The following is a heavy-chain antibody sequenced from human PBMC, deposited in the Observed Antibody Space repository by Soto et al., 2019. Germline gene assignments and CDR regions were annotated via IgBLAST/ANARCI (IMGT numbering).Heavy chain of an antibody. CDR1: GGSFSGYY. J-gene: IGHJ5*02. CDR2: INHSGST. CDR3: ARGRGLGYSSGWYDGYWFDP. Sequence: SETLSLTCAVYGGSFSGYYWSWIRQPPGKGLEWIGEINHSGSTNYNPSLKSRVTISVDTSKNQFSLKLSSVTAADTAVYYCARGRGLGYSSGWYDGYWFDPWGQGTLVTVSS. V-gene: IGHV4-34*01. D-gene: IGHD6-19*01.